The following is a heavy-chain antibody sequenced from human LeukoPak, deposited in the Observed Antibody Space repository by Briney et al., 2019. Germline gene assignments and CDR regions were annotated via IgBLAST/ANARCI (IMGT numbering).Heavy chain of an antibody. CDR1: GVSICSGGYY. CDR2: FYYIGST. J-gene: IGHJ4*02. D-gene: IGHD7-27*01. CDR3: ARCPSAGEFDY. Sequence: PSETLSLTCTVSGVSICSGGYYWSWIRQPPGKGLEWIGYFYYIGSTYYTPSLNSRVTISVDTSKNQLSLKLSSGTAADTAVYYCARCPSAGEFDYWGQGALVTVSS. V-gene: IGHV4-31*03.